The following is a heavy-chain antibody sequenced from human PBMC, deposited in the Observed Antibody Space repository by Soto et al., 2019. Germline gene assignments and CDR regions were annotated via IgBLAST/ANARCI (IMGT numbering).Heavy chain of an antibody. CDR3: ARDDYADYISTY. J-gene: IGHJ1*01. V-gene: IGHV3-64*02. CDR1: GFPFSRTT. D-gene: IGHD4-17*01. CDR2: ISPDAINT. Sequence: GGSLRLSCAASGFPFSRTTMHWVRQAPGKGLEYVSAISPDAINTYYADSVKGRFTISRDNSKNTLYLQMGSLTPDDMGVYYCARDDYADYISTYWGQGTLVTVSS.